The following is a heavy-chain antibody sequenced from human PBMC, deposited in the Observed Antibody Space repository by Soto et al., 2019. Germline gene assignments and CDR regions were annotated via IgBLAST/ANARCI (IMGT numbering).Heavy chain of an antibody. CDR2: ISGSGGST. V-gene: IGHV3-23*01. J-gene: IGHJ5*02. CDR3: AKTGGYIVVVVAATPWGWFDP. D-gene: IGHD2-15*01. CDR1: GFTFSSYA. Sequence: EVQLLESGGGLVQPGGSLRLSCAASGFTFSSYAMSWVRQAPGKGLEWVSAISGSGGSTYYADSVKGRFTISSDNSKNTLYLQMNSLRAEDTAVYYCAKTGGYIVVVVAATPWGWFDPWGQGTLVTVSS.